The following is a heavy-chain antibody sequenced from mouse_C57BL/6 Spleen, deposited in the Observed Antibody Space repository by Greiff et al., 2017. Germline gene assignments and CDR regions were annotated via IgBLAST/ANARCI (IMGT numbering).Heavy chain of an antibody. CDR2: IYPGDGDT. J-gene: IGHJ4*01. D-gene: IGHD4-1*01. V-gene: IGHV1-82*01. CDR1: GYAFSSSW. Sequence: VKLMESGPELVKPGASVKISCKASGYAFSSSWMNWVKQRPGKGLEWIGRIYPGDGDTNYNGKFKGKATLTADKSSSTAYMQLSSLTSEDSAVYFCACRPLGNYYAMDYWGQGTSVTVSS. CDR3: ACRPLGNYYAMDY.